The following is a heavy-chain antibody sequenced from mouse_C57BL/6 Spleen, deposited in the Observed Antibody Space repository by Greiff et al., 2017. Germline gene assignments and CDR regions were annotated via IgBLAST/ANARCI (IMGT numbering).Heavy chain of an antibody. CDR1: GYSLSTFGMG. V-gene: IGHV8-8*01. CDR2: IWWDDDK. Sequence: QVTLKVCGPGILQPSQTLSMTCSFSGYSLSTFGMGVGWIRQPSGKGLVWLAHIWWDDDKYYDPALKSRLTISKDTSKNQVFLPVAKVDTADTSTYSCAQGRAGTGDWYFDVWGTGTMVTVSA. J-gene: IGHJ1*03. CDR3: AQGRAGTGDWYFDV. D-gene: IGHD4-1*01.